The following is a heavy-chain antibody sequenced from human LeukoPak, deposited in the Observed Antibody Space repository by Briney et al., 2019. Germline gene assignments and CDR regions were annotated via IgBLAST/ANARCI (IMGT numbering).Heavy chain of an antibody. CDR2: IKQDGSEK. Sequence: GGSLRLSCAASGFTFSSYWMSWVRQAPGKGLEWVANIKQDGSEKYYVDSVKGRFTISRDNAKNSLYLQMNSLRAEDTAVYYCARDGGGATSSPFDYWGQGTLVTVSS. CDR1: GFTFSSYW. V-gene: IGHV3-7*01. CDR3: ARDGGGATSSPFDY. D-gene: IGHD1-26*01. J-gene: IGHJ4*02.